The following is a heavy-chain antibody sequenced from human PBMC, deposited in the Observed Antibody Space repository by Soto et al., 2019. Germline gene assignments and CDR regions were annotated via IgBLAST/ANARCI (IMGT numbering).Heavy chain of an antibody. V-gene: IGHV3-23*01. CDR3: AKDLELRYFDWLRGFDP. CDR1: GFTFSSYA. Sequence: GGSLRLSCAASGFTFSSYAMSWVRQAPGKGLEWVSAISGSGGSTYYADSVKGRFTISRDNSKNTLYLQMNSLRAEDTAVYYCAKDLELRYFDWLRGFDPWGQGTLVTVSS. J-gene: IGHJ5*02. D-gene: IGHD3-9*01. CDR2: ISGSGGST.